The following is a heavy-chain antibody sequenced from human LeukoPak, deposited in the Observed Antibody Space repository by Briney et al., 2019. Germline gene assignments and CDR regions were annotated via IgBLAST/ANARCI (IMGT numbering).Heavy chain of an antibody. CDR3: AARYCSGGSCYSDGWDYYYYGMDV. CDR2: IYYSGST. CDR1: GGSLSSYY. V-gene: IGHV4-59*01. D-gene: IGHD2-15*01. Sequence: PSETLSLTCTVSGGSLSSYYWSWIRQPPGKGLDWIGYIYYSGSTNYNPSLKSRVTISVDTSKNQFSLKLSSVTAADTAVYYCAARYCSGGSCYSDGWDYYYYGMDVWGKGTTVTVSS. J-gene: IGHJ6*04.